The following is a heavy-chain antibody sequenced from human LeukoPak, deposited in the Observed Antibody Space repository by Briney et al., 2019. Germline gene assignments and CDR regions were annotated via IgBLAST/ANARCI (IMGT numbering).Heavy chain of an antibody. CDR2: IYYSGST. CDR1: GGSISSGGYY. CDR3: ARDRRGYFDY. Sequence: SQTLSLTCTVSGGSISSGGYYWSWIRQHPGKGLEWTGYIYYSGSTYYNPSLKSRVTISVDTSKNQFSLKLSSVTAADTAVYYCARDRRGYFDYWGQGTLVTVSS. J-gene: IGHJ4*02. V-gene: IGHV4-31*03.